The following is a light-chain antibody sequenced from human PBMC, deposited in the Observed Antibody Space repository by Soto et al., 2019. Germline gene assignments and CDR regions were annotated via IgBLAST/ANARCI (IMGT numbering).Light chain of an antibody. V-gene: IGLV2-8*01. Sequence: QSVLTQPPSASGSPGQSVTIYCTGTSSDVGGYNYVSWYQQHPGKAPKLMIYEVSKRPSGVPDRFSGSKSGNTASLTVSGLQAEDEADYYCSSYADSHIHYVFGTGTKLTVL. CDR1: SSDVGGYNY. CDR2: EVS. J-gene: IGLJ1*01. CDR3: SSYADSHIHYV.